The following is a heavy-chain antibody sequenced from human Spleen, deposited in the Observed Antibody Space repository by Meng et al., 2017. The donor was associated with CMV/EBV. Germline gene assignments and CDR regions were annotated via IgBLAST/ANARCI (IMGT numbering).Heavy chain of an antibody. CDR3: AKDNYYGSGRTYYNWARGGYGMDV. CDR1: GYTFSDYY. Sequence: GESLKISCAASGYTFSDYYMSWIRQAPGKGLEWVSYISSGGSTIYYADSVKGRFTISRDNAKNSLYLQMNSLRAEDTALYYCAKDNYYGSGRTYYNWARGGYGMDVWGQGTTVTVSS. V-gene: IGHV3-11*01. J-gene: IGHJ6*02. D-gene: IGHD3-10*01. CDR2: ISSGGSTI.